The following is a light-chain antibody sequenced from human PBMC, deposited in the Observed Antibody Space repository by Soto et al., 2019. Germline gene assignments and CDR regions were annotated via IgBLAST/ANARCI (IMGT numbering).Light chain of an antibody. Sequence: QSALTQPPSASGSPGQSVAISCTGTTSDIGGYNYVSWYQQHPGKAHKLMIYEVNKRPSVVPDRFSGSKSGNAASLTVAGLQAEDEADYYCSSHGGNSPYVFGTGTKLTVL. J-gene: IGLJ1*01. V-gene: IGLV2-8*01. CDR2: EVN. CDR1: TSDIGGYNY. CDR3: SSHGGNSPYV.